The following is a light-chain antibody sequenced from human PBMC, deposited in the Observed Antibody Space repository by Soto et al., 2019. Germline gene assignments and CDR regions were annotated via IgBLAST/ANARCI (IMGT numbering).Light chain of an antibody. CDR3: QQRRSWQVT. CDR2: DAS. J-gene: IGKJ5*01. CDR1: QSINTY. V-gene: IGKV3D-11*02. Sequence: ENVLTQSPATLSLSPGEGATLSCRASQSINTYLAWYQQKPGQAPRLLIYDASKRATGIPARFSGSGSGTNFTLTISILEPEDFAVYYCQQRRSWQVTFGQGTRLEIK.